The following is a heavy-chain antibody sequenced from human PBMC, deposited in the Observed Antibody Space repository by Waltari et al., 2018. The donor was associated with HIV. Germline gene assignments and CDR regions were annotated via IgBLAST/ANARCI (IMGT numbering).Heavy chain of an antibody. J-gene: IGHJ4*02. CDR2: IKQDGSEK. V-gene: IGHV3-7*01. D-gene: IGHD3-9*01. Sequence: EVQLVESGGGLVQPGGSLRVSCAASGFTFGSFWMSWVRQAPGKGLEWVANIKQDGSEKNYVDSVKGRFTISRDSAKNSLYLQMNSLRAEDTAVYYCARSLRDWYGSFDYWGQGTLVTVSS. CDR1: GFTFGSFW. CDR3: ARSLRDWYGSFDY.